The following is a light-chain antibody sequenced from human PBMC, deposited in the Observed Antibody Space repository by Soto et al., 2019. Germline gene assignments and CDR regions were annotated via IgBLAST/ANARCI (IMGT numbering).Light chain of an antibody. J-gene: IGKJ2*01. CDR2: FAS. CDR3: QHYGSSPYT. CDR1: QSVISSY. V-gene: IGKV3-20*01. Sequence: EIVLTQSPDTLSLSPGERATLSCRASQSVISSYLAWYQQKPGQAPRLLIHFASDRATGTPDRFSSSGSGTDFTLTISRLEPEDFAVYYCQHYGSSPYTFGQGTKLEIK.